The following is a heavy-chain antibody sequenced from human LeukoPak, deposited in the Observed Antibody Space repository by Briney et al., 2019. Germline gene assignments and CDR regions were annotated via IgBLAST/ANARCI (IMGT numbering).Heavy chain of an antibody. CDR1: GGSISSGDYY. Sequence: KPSETLSLTCTVSGGSISSGDYYWSWIRQPPGKGLEWIGYIYYSGSTYYNPSLKSRVTISVDRSKNQFSLKLSSVTAADTAVYYCASRGLGGTIDYWGQGTLVTVSS. J-gene: IGHJ4*02. V-gene: IGHV4-61*08. CDR2: IYYSGST. CDR3: ASRGLGGTIDY. D-gene: IGHD6-19*01.